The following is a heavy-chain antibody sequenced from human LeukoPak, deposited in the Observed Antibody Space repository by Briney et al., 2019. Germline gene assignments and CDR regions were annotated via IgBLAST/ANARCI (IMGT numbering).Heavy chain of an antibody. CDR3: ARAVVPAANNYYYYYYMDV. V-gene: IGHV1-2*02. Sequence: ASVKVSCKASGYTFTRYYMHWVRQAPGQGLEWMGWINPNSGGTNYAQKFQGRVTMTRDTSISTAYMELSRLRSDDTAVYYCARAVVPAANNYYYYYYMDVWGKGTTVTVSS. J-gene: IGHJ6*03. CDR1: GYTFTRYY. CDR2: INPNSGGT. D-gene: IGHD2-2*01.